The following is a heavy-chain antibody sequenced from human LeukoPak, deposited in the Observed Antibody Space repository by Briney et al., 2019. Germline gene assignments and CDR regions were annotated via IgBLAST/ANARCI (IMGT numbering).Heavy chain of an antibody. D-gene: IGHD6-13*01. Sequence: SETLSLTCTVSGGSVTSGSYYWSWIRQPPGKELEWIGYISYRGSTNYNPSLKSRVTISVDTSKNQFSLKLSSVTAADTAVYYCVRETGYTYSWGQGTLVTVSS. CDR2: ISYRGST. CDR1: GGSVTSGSYY. J-gene: IGHJ4*02. CDR3: VRETGYTYS. V-gene: IGHV4-61*01.